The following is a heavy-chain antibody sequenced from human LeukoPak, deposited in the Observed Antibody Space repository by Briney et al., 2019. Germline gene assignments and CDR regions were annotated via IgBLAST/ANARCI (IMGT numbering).Heavy chain of an antibody. D-gene: IGHD3-10*01. V-gene: IGHV3-7*01. CDR2: IKQDGSEK. Sequence: GGSLRLSCTASGLTFSSYWTSWVRQAPGKGLEWVANIKQDGSEKDYVDSVKGRFTIFRDNAKNSVYLQMNSLRVEDTAVYYCARGRHYYGWGMDVWGQGTTVTVSS. J-gene: IGHJ6*02. CDR3: ARGRHYYGWGMDV. CDR1: GLTFSSYW.